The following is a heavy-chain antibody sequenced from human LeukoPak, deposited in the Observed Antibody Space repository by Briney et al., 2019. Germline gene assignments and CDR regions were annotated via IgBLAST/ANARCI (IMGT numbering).Heavy chain of an antibody. CDR2: MFYNVST. J-gene: IGHJ3*02. Sequence: PSETLSLTCAVSGGSISSYYWNWIRQPPGKGLEWIAYMFYNVSTNYSPSLKSRVTISVDTSKNQFSLKLISVTAADTAVYFCARQGSGRAFDIWGQGTMVTVSS. CDR3: ARQGSGRAFDI. V-gene: IGHV4-59*08. CDR1: GGSISSYY.